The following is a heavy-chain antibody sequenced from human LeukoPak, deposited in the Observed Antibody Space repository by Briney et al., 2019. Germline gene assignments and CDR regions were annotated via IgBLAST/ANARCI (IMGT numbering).Heavy chain of an antibody. CDR3: ASTPGYYYDSSGYLGYFDY. J-gene: IGHJ4*02. CDR1: GFTVSSNY. CDR2: IYSGGST. Sequence: GGSLRLSCAASGFTVSSNYMSWVRQAPGKGLEWVSVIYSGGSTYYADSVKGRFTISRDNSKNTLYPQMNSLRAEDTAVYYCASTPGYYYDSSGYLGYFDYWGQGTLVTVSS. D-gene: IGHD3-22*01. V-gene: IGHV3-66*01.